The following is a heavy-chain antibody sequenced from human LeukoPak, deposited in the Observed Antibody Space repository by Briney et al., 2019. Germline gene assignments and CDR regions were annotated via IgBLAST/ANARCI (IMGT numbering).Heavy chain of an antibody. Sequence: SVKVSCKASGYTFTSYGISWVRQAPGQGLEWMGGIIPIFGTANYAQKFQGRVTITTDESTSTAYMELSSLRSEDTAVYYCARGAHGVVVPAAAKYNWFDPWGQGTLVTVSS. CDR1: GYTFTSYG. D-gene: IGHD2-2*01. CDR3: ARGAHGVVVPAAAKYNWFDP. CDR2: IIPIFGTA. J-gene: IGHJ5*02. V-gene: IGHV1-69*05.